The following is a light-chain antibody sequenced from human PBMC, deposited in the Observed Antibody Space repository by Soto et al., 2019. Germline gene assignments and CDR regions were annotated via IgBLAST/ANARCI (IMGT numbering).Light chain of an antibody. J-gene: IGKJ1*01. CDR3: QQYETFSGT. CDR1: QSISSY. CDR2: AAS. V-gene: IGKV1-39*01. Sequence: IKMTQSPSSLSASVGDTVTITSRARQSISSYLNWYQQEPGKAPKRLIYAASSSQSGVPSRFSGSRAGTKFTLTIASLQPDDFATYYCQQYETFSGTFSPGTKVDI.